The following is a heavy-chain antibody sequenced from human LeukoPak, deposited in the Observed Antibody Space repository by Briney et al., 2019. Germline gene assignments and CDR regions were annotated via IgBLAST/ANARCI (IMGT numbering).Heavy chain of an antibody. Sequence: GGSLRLSCAASGFTLRSHGMHWVRQAPGKGLEWVAVLWAHGRSEYYADSVKGRFSISRDTSRSTVYLQMNSLRVEDTAVYYCARDLGYCSGGSCEAFDYWGQGTLVTVSS. CDR2: LWAHGRSE. V-gene: IGHV3-33*01. J-gene: IGHJ4*02. CDR3: ARDLGYCSGGSCEAFDY. CDR1: GFTLRSHG. D-gene: IGHD2-15*01.